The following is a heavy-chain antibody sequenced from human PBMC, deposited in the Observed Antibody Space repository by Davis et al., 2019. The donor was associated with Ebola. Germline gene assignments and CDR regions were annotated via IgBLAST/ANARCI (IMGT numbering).Heavy chain of an antibody. CDR2: ISAYNDNT. J-gene: IGHJ5*02. CDR1: GYTFTRYG. V-gene: IGHV1-18*01. D-gene: IGHD3-10*01. CDR3: ARAVTMVHPSGWFDP. Sequence: AASVKVSCKASGYTFTRYGISWVRQAPGQGLEWMGWISAYNDNTNYAQNLQGRVTITTNTSTSTAYMEVRSLRYDDTAVYYWARAVTMVHPSGWFDPWGQGTLVTVSS.